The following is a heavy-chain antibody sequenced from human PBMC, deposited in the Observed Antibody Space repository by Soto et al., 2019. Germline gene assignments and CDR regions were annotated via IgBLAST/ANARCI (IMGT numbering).Heavy chain of an antibody. Sequence: EVQLVESGGGLVKPGGSLRLSCAASGFTFRTAWMSWVRQAPGKGLEWVGRIKSKIDGETTDYAAPVKGRFTMSRDDSKNTLYLQMNSLKAEDSAVYHCATLGIDLDYWGPGITVTVSS. D-gene: IGHD6-13*01. CDR2: IKSKIDGETT. CDR3: ATLGIDLDY. V-gene: IGHV3-15*01. J-gene: IGHJ4*02. CDR1: GFTFRTAW.